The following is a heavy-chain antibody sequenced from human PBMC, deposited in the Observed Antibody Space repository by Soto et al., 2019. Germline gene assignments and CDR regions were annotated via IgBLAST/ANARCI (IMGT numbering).Heavy chain of an antibody. D-gene: IGHD2-2*02. CDR2: ISAYNGNT. V-gene: IGHV1-18*04. CDR1: GYTFTSYG. Sequence: ASVKVSCNACGYTFTSYGIIWVRQAPGQGLEWMGWISAYNGNTNYPQKLQGRVTMTTDTSTSTAYMELRSLRSDDTAVYYCARDHCSSTNCYTAVDYWGQGTLVTVSS. CDR3: ARDHCSSTNCYTAVDY. J-gene: IGHJ4*02.